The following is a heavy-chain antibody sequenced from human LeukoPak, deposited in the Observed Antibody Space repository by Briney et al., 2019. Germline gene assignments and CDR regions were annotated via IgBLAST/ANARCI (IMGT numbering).Heavy chain of an antibody. CDR2: IYYSGST. Sequence: PSETLSLTCTVSGGSISSGGYYWSWIRQHPGKGLEWIGYIYYSGSTYYNPSLKSRVTISVDTSKNQFSLKLSSVTAADTAVYYCARDDSGWGRRRNWFDPWGQGTLVTVSS. J-gene: IGHJ5*02. CDR1: GGSISSGGYY. CDR3: ARDDSGWGRRRNWFDP. D-gene: IGHD5-12*01. V-gene: IGHV4-31*03.